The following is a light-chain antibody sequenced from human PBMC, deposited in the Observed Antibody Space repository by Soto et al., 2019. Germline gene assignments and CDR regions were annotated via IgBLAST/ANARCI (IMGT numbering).Light chain of an antibody. CDR2: DAS. CDR3: QQYSSYSYT. CDR1: QSISSW. V-gene: IGKV1-5*01. J-gene: IGKJ2*01. Sequence: DIQMTQSPSTLSASVGDRVTITCRASQSISSWLAWYQQRPGKAPNFLIYDASTFESGVPSRFSGRGSGTEFTLTISSLQPDDSATYYCQQYSSYSYTFGQGTKLEI.